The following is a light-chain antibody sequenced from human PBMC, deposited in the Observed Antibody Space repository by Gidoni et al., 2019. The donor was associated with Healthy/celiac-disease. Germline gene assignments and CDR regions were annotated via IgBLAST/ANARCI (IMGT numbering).Light chain of an antibody. CDR3: CSYAGSYTFYV. J-gene: IGLJ1*01. CDR2: DVI. V-gene: IGLV2-11*01. CDR1: SSDVGGYNY. Sequence: QSALTQPRSVSGSPGQSVTISCTGTSSDVGGYNYVSWYQQHPGKAPKLMIYDVIKRPSGVPDRFSGSKSGNTSSLTISGLQAEDEAYYYCCSYAGSYTFYVFGTGTNVTVL.